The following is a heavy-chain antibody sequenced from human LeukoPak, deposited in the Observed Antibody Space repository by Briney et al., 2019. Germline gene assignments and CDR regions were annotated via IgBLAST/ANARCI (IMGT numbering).Heavy chain of an antibody. V-gene: IGHV3-23*01. CDR1: GFTFSSYA. J-gene: IGHJ5*02. Sequence: GGSLRLSCGASGFTFSSYAMSWVRQAPGKGLEWVSVISGSGGRTYYADSVKGRFTISRDNSKNTLYLQMNSLTAADTAVYYCARDGGVAPHNWFDPWGQGTLVTVSS. CDR2: ISGSGGRT. D-gene: IGHD2-8*02. CDR3: ARDGGVAPHNWFDP.